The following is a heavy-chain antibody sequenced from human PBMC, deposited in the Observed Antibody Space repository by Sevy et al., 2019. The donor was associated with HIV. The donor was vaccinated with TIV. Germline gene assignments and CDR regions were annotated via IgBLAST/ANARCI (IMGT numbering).Heavy chain of an antibody. J-gene: IGHJ3*02. CDR1: GFTFSNYG. V-gene: IGHV3-23*01. CDR2: ISVTSART. CDR3: AKDPNDYCHSFDI. Sequence: GGSLRLSCVGSGFTFSNYGMTWVRQAPGKGLEWVSSISVTSARTYYADSVRGRFTVSRDNSENTLYLQMNSLRAEDTHAYYCAKDPNDYCHSFDIWGQGTLVTVSS. D-gene: IGHD1-1*01.